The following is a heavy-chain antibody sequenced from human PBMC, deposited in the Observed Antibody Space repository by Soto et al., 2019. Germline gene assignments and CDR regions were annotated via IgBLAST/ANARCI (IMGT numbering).Heavy chain of an antibody. Sequence: ASVKVSCKASGYTFTSYYMHWVRQAPGQGPEWMGIINPSGGSTSYAQKFQGRVTMTRDTSTSTVYMELSSLRSEDTAVYYCARCPDSSSWYRDYYFDYWGQGTLVTVSS. CDR3: ARCPDSSSWYRDYYFDY. V-gene: IGHV1-46*01. J-gene: IGHJ4*02. CDR1: GYTFTSYY. CDR2: INPSGGST. D-gene: IGHD6-13*01.